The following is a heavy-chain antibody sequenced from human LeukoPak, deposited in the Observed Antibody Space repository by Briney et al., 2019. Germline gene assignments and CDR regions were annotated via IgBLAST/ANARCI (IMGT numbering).Heavy chain of an antibody. Sequence: PGGSLRLSCAASGFTFSSYGMHWVRQAPGKGLEWVAVISYDGSNKYYADSVKGRFTISRDNAKNSLYLQMNSLRAEDTAVYYCARRMAAATSTFDYWGQGTLVTVSS. CDR1: GFTFSSYG. V-gene: IGHV3-30*03. J-gene: IGHJ4*02. CDR3: ARRMAAATSTFDY. CDR2: ISYDGSNK. D-gene: IGHD6-13*01.